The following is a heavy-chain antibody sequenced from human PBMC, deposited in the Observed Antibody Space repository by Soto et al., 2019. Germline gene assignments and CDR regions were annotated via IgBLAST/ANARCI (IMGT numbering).Heavy chain of an antibody. CDR1: GGSFSGYY. D-gene: IGHD5-18*01. V-gene: IGHV4-34*01. J-gene: IGHJ6*02. CDR2: INHSGST. CDR3: ARAIQLWYGYYGMDV. Sequence: PSETLSLTCAVYGGSFSGYYWSWIRQPPGKGLEWIGEINHSGSTNYNPSLKSRVTISVDTSKNQFSLKLGSVTAADTAVYYCARAIQLWYGYYGMDVWGQGTTVTVSS.